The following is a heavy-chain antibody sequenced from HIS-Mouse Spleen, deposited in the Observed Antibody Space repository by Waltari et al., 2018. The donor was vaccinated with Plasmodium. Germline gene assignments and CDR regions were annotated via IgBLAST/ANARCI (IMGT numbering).Heavy chain of an antibody. V-gene: IGHV3-7*01. D-gene: IGHD6-13*01. CDR3: ASSWYWYFDL. Sequence: EVQLVTSGGGLVQPGGSLRLPCAASGLRFGSYWMSWVRQAPGKGLEWVANIKQDGSEKYYVDSVKGRFTISRDNAKNSLYLQMNSLRAEDTAVYYCASSWYWYFDLWGRGTLVTVSS. CDR2: IKQDGSEK. J-gene: IGHJ2*01. CDR1: GLRFGSYW.